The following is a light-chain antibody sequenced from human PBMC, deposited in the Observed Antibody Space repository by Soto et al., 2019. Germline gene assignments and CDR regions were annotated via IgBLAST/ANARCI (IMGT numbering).Light chain of an antibody. CDR3: QQYDSSHPPYT. Sequence: EIVLTQSPGTLSLSPGERATLSCRASQTVSSNYLAWYQQHPGPAPRLLFYGASTRDTGIPDRFSGSGSGTDIELTISSLNPEAYAVYYYQQYDSSHPPYTFGPGTKLEIK. V-gene: IGKV3-20*01. CDR1: QTVSSNY. J-gene: IGKJ3*01. CDR2: GAS.